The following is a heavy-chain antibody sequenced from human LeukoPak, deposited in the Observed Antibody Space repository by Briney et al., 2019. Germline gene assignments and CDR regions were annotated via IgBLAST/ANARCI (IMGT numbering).Heavy chain of an antibody. CDR3: ARDHYYDSSAQGGFDY. CDR2: ISAYNGNT. D-gene: IGHD3-22*01. V-gene: IGHV1-18*01. CDR1: GYTFTSYG. J-gene: IGHJ4*02. Sequence: GASVKVSCKASGYTFTSYGISWVRQAPGQGLEWMGWISAYNGNTNYAQKLQGRVTMTTDTSTSTAYMELRSLGSDDTAVYYCARDHYYDSSAQGGFDYWGQGTLVTVSS.